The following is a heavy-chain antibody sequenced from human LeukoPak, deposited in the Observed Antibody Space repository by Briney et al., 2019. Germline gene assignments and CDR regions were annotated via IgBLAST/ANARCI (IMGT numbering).Heavy chain of an antibody. D-gene: IGHD4-11*01. CDR2: IIPIFGTA. CDR1: GGTFSSYA. J-gene: IGHJ5*02. V-gene: IGHV1-69*05. Sequence: SVKVSCKASGGTFSSYAISWVRQAPGQGLEWMGGIIPIFGTANYAQKFQGRVTMTRDMSTSTVYMELSSLRSEDTAVYYCARRRYSNPGFDPWGQGTLVTVSS. CDR3: ARRRYSNPGFDP.